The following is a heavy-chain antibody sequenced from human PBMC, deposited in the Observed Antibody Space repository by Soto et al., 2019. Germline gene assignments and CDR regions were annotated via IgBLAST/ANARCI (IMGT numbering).Heavy chain of an antibody. J-gene: IGHJ4*01. V-gene: IGHV4-59*01. CDR2: ISDSGST. D-gene: IGHD6-19*01. CDR1: GGSISSYY. Sequence: QVQLQESGPGLVKPSETLSLTCTVSGGSISSYYWNWIRQTPGKGLEWMGYISDSGSTNYNPSLKRRVTTSVATSKNQFSLTLRSVTAADTAVYYCAREGYSSGWNDFWGHGILVTVSS. CDR3: AREGYSSGWNDF.